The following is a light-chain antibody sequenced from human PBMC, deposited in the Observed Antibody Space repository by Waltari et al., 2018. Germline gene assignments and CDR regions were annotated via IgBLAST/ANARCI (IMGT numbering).Light chain of an antibody. CDR1: RSDVGAYDS. V-gene: IGLV2-11*01. CDR3: CSYAGRYTNYV. CDR2: DVT. Sequence: QSALTQPRSVSGSPGQSVTISCTGTRSDVGAYDSVSWYQQRPGKAPQLILYDVTERPSGVPDRFSGSKSDNKASLTISGLQADDEADYYCCSYAGRYTNYVFGSGTKVTVL. J-gene: IGLJ1*01.